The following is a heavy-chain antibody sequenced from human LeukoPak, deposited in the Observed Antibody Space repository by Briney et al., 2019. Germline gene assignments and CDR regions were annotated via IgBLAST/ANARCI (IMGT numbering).Heavy chain of an antibody. D-gene: IGHD6-19*01. CDR2: ISWNSGNI. Sequence: GGSLRLSCVASGFTFDDYAMHWVRQAPGKGLEWVPGISWNSGNIGYGDSVKGRFTISRDNAKNSLYLQMNSLRAEDTAVYYCARVPHSSAGLPDVFDYWGQGALVTVSS. V-gene: IGHV3-9*01. J-gene: IGHJ4*02. CDR1: GFTFDDYA. CDR3: ARVPHSSAGLPDVFDY.